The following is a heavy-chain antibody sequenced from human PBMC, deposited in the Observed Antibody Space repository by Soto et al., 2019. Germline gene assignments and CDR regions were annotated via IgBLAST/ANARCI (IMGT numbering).Heavy chain of an antibody. CDR3: ARDRKNAHGYIAVPTWYY. CDR2: ISAYNGNT. J-gene: IGHJ4*02. V-gene: IGHV1-18*01. D-gene: IGHD6-19*01. Sequence: QVQLVQSGAEVKKPGASVKVSCKASGYTFTSYGISWVRQAPGQGLEWMGWISAYNGNTNYAQKLQGRVTMTTDTATSTAYMELRSLRSDDTAVYYCARDRKNAHGYIAVPTWYYWGQGTLVTVSS. CDR1: GYTFTSYG.